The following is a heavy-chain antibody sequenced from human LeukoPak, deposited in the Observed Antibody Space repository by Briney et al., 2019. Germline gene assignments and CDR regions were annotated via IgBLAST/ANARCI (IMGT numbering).Heavy chain of an antibody. J-gene: IGHJ4*02. D-gene: IGHD6-19*01. Sequence: PSETLSLTCTVSGGSTSGYYWNWIRQPPGKGLEWIGYIHYSGSTKYNPSLKSRVTISVDTSKNQFSLKLSSVTAADTAVYYCARWYSSGWAFDYWGQGTLVTVSS. CDR2: IHYSGST. V-gene: IGHV4-59*08. CDR3: ARWYSSGWAFDY. CDR1: GGSTSGYY.